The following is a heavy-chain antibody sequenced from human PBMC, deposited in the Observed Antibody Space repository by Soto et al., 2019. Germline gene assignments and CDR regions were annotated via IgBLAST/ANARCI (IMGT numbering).Heavy chain of an antibody. V-gene: IGHV4-34*01. CDR2: INHSGST. J-gene: IGHJ4*02. CDR3: ARAPDNYYSDS. D-gene: IGHD1-1*01. CDR1: GGSFNGYY. Sequence: PSETLSLTCAVYGGSFNGYYWTWIRQPPGKGPEWIGDINHSGSTNYNPSLKSRVTILVDTSKNQFSLKLRSVTAADMAVFYCARAPDNYYSDSWGQGTLVTVSS.